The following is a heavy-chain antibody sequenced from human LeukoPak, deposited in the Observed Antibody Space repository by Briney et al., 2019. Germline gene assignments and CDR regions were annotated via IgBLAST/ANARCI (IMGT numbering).Heavy chain of an antibody. Sequence: ASVKVSCKASGYTFSRYVVHWVRQAPGQRPEWMGWINAGNGGTKYSQSFQGRVTNTWDRSANTAYMELSSLTSEDTALYYCVRDDCGATCYPGGYWGQGTLVAVSS. J-gene: IGHJ4*02. D-gene: IGHD2-21*01. CDR2: INAGNGGT. V-gene: IGHV1-3*01. CDR3: VRDDCGATCYPGGY. CDR1: GYTFSRYV.